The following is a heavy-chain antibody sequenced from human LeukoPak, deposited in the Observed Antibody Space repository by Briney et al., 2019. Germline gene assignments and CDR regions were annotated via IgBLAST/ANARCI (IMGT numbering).Heavy chain of an antibody. CDR2: ISSSSTYI. J-gene: IGHJ6*03. V-gene: IGHV3-21*01. CDR3: ARDDIGSGRSGTFYYYMDV. CDR1: GFTFSDYN. D-gene: IGHD3-10*01. Sequence: GSLRLSCAATGFTFSDYNMNWVRQAPGKGLEWVSSISSSSTYIYYADSLKGRFTISRDNAKNSLYLQMNSLRAEDTAVYYCARDDIGSGRSGTFYYYMDVWGKGTTVTVSS.